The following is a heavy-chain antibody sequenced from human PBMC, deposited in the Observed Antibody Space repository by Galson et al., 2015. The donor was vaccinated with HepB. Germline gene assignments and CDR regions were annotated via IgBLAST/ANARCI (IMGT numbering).Heavy chain of an antibody. Sequence: SVKVSCKASGGTFSSNAISWVRQAPGQGLEWMGGIIPIFGAANYAQKFQGRVTITADESTSTAYLELSGLKSEDTAVYYCASGGSGWPPAYYMDVWGNGTTVAVSS. J-gene: IGHJ6*03. CDR3: ASGGSGWPPAYYMDV. CDR1: GGTFSSNA. CDR2: IIPIFGAA. D-gene: IGHD6-19*01. V-gene: IGHV1-69*13.